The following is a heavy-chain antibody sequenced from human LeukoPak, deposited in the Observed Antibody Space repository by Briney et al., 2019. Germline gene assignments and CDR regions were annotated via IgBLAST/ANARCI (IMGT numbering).Heavy chain of an antibody. CDR2: INPNSGGT. CDR3: ARGRTISQYGSGSPVDY. D-gene: IGHD3-10*01. Sequence: ASVKVSCKASGYTFTGYYMHWVRQAPGRGLEWMGWINPNSGGTNYAQKFQGRVTMTRDTSISTAYMELSRLRSDDTAVYYCARGRTISQYGSGSPVDYWGQGTLVTVSS. CDR1: GYTFTGYY. V-gene: IGHV1-2*02. J-gene: IGHJ4*02.